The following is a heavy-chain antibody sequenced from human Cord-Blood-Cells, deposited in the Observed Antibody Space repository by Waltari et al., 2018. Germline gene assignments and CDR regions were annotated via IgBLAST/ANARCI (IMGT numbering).Heavy chain of an antibody. D-gene: IGHD3-10*01. J-gene: IGHJ5*02. CDR3: ARGHTMVRGVKGSNWFDP. CDR2: INHSGST. Sequence: QVQLQQWGAGLLKPSETLSLTCAVYGGSFSGYYSSWIRQPPGKGLEWIGEINHSGSTNYSPSLKSRVTISVDTSKNQFSLKLSSVTAADTAVYYCARGHTMVRGVKGSNWFDPWGQGTLVTVSS. V-gene: IGHV4-34*01. CDR1: GGSFSGYY.